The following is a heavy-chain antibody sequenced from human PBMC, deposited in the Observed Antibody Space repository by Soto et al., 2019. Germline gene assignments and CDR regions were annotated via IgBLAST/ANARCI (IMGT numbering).Heavy chain of an antibody. CDR2: IYPDDSDT. CDR3: APHSHSASYYWYFDI. J-gene: IGHJ3*02. CDR1: GYSFTTYW. V-gene: IGHV5-51*01. Sequence: GESLKISCKGSGYSFTTYWIGWVRQMPGKGLEWMGIIYPDDSDTRYSPSFQGQVTTSADKSINTADLQWSSLKASDTAMYYCAPHSHSASYYWYFDILGQGTMLTVSS. D-gene: IGHD1-26*01.